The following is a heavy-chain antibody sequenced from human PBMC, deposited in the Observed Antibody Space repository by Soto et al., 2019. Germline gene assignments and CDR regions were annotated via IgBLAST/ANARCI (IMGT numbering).Heavy chain of an antibody. D-gene: IGHD4-17*01. Sequence: SETLSLTCSVSGGSVSNKTYYWSWIRQPPGKRLEWIGYVYYSGTTNYSPSLKSRVTISVDLSKNQFSLRLSSVTTADTALYYCARTTAVPNTLRSRYFFDYWGQGTLVTVSS. CDR3: ARTTAVPNTLRSRYFFDY. V-gene: IGHV4-61*01. CDR2: VYYSGTT. J-gene: IGHJ4*02. CDR1: GGSVSNKTYY.